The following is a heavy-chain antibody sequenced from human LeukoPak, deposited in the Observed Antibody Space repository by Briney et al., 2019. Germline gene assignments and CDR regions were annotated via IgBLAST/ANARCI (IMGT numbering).Heavy chain of an antibody. Sequence: ASVKVSCKASGYTFTVYYMHWVRQAPGQGLEWMGWINPNSGGTNYAQKFQGRVTMTRDTSISTAYMELSRLRSDDTAVYYCARYTTAMVFYYFDYWGQGTLVTVSS. CDR2: INPNSGGT. CDR3: ARYTTAMVFYYFDY. CDR1: GYTFTVYY. V-gene: IGHV1-2*02. J-gene: IGHJ4*02. D-gene: IGHD5-18*01.